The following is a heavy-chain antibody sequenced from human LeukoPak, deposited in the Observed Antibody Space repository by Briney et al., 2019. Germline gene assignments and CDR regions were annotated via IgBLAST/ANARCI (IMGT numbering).Heavy chain of an antibody. Sequence: GGSLRLSCAASGFTFSSYWMHWVRQAPGKGLEWVSSISIGSNYIYYGDSVKGRFTISRDNAKKSLYLQMNSLRAEDTAVYYCARRWLQSYAFDIWGQGTMVTVSS. J-gene: IGHJ3*02. CDR2: ISIGSNYI. V-gene: IGHV3-21*01. D-gene: IGHD5-24*01. CDR1: GFTFSSYW. CDR3: ARRWLQSYAFDI.